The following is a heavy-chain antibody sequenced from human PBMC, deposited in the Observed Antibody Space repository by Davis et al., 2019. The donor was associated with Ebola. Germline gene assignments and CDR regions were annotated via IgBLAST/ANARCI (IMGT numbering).Heavy chain of an antibody. D-gene: IGHD6-19*01. Sequence: GESLKISCAASGFSFDSYAMSWVRQAPGKGLQRVALISPDGSNRWYADSVRGRLTTSRDNSKNTLYLQVNSLRPDDTAVYYCARDGTGWYPGDYWGQGTLVTVSS. CDR1: GFSFDSYA. CDR3: ARDGTGWYPGDY. J-gene: IGHJ4*02. CDR2: ISPDGSNR. V-gene: IGHV3-30-3*01.